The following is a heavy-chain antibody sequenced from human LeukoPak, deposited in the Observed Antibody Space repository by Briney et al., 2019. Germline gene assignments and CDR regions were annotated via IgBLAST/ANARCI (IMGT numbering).Heavy chain of an antibody. CDR1: GGSISSSNW. Sequence: SGTLSLTCAVSGGSISSSNWWSWVRQPPGKGLEWIGEIYHSGSTNYNPSLKSRVTISVDKSKNQFSLKLSSVTAADTAVYYCARKILWGAASQWFDPWGQGTLVTVSS. D-gene: IGHD2-21*01. J-gene: IGHJ5*02. CDR2: IYHSGST. CDR3: ARKILWGAASQWFDP. V-gene: IGHV4-4*02.